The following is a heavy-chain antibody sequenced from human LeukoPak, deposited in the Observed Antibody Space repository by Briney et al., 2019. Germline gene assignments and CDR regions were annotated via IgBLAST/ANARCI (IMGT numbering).Heavy chain of an antibody. Sequence: QPGGSLRLSCAASGFTFSSYSMNWVRQAPGKGLEWVSYISSSSSTIYYADSVKGRFTISRDNAKNSLYLEMNTLRAEDTAVYYCARDYDWGFDYWGQGTLVTVSS. CDR1: GFTFSSYS. V-gene: IGHV3-48*04. D-gene: IGHD7-27*01. J-gene: IGHJ4*02. CDR3: ARDYDWGFDY. CDR2: ISSSSSTI.